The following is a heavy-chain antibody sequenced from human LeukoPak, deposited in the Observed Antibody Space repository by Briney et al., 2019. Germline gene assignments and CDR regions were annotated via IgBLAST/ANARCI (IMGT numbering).Heavy chain of an antibody. CDR1: GFTFSSYA. CDR2: ISYDGSNK. D-gene: IGHD4-17*01. J-gene: IGHJ4*02. V-gene: IGHV3-30-3*01. CDR3: ARSIDYGDYRFDY. Sequence: GGSLRLSCAAPGFTFSSYAMHWVRQAPGKGLEWVAVISYDGSNKYYADSVKGRFTISRDNSKNTLYLQMNSLRAEDTAVYYCARSIDYGDYRFDYWGQGTLVTVSS.